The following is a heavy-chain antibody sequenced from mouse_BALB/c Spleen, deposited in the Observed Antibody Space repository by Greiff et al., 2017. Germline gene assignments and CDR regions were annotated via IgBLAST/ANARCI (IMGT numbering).Heavy chain of an antibody. Sequence: EVQLQQSGTVLARPGASVKMSCKASGYTFTSYWMHWVKQRPGQGLEWIGAIYPGNSDTSYNQKFKGKAKLTAVTSTSTAYMELSSLTNEDSAVYYCTRETTATRFAYWGQGTLVTVSA. CDR1: GYTFTSYW. D-gene: IGHD1-2*01. V-gene: IGHV1-5*01. CDR3: TRETTATRFAY. CDR2: IYPGNSDT. J-gene: IGHJ3*01.